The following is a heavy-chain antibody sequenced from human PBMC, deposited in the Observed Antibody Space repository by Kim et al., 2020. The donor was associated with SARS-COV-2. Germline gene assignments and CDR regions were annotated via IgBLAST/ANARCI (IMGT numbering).Heavy chain of an antibody. CDR2: INAGNVNT. CDR1: GYTFTSYS. J-gene: IGHJ4*02. V-gene: IGHV1-3*01. Sequence: ASVKVSCKTSGYTFTSYSLHWVRQAPGQRLEWMGWINAGNVNTKYSQKFQGRVTISWDTSASAASIELTSLRSEDTAVYYCARDGRSVDYYFGYWGQGTLGTVSS. CDR3: ARDGRSVDYYFGY. D-gene: IGHD3-3*01.